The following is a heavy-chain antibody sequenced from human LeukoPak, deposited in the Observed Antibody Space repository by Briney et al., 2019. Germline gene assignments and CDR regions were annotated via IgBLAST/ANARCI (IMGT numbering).Heavy chain of an antibody. Sequence: GRSLRLSCAASGFTFSSYGMHWVRQAPGKGLGWVAVIWYDGSKKYYADSVKGRFTISRDNSKNTLYLRMNSLRAEDTAVYYCARDHRSGWTQDYWGQGTLVTVSS. CDR2: IWYDGSKK. V-gene: IGHV3-33*01. CDR3: ARDHRSGWTQDY. J-gene: IGHJ4*02. CDR1: GFTFSSYG. D-gene: IGHD6-19*01.